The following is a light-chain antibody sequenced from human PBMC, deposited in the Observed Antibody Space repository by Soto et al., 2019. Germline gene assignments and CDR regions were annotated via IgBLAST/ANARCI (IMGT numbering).Light chain of an antibody. CDR1: QSVSSSY. CDR3: QQYGSSLWT. Sequence: EIVLTQSTGTLSLSPGERASLSCRASQSVSSSYLAWYQQKPGQAPRLLIYGASSRATCIPDRFSGSGSGTDFTLTISRLEPEDFAVYYCQQYGSSLWTFGQGTKVDIK. J-gene: IGKJ1*01. V-gene: IGKV3-20*01. CDR2: GAS.